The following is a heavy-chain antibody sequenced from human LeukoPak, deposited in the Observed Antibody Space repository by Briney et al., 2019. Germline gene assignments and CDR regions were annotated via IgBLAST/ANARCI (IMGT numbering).Heavy chain of an antibody. CDR2: VSGPGGST. J-gene: IGHJ4*02. V-gene: IGHV3-23*01. Sequence: GGSLRLSCAASGFTFSTYDMSWVRQAPGKGLEWVSGVSGPGGSTYDADSVKGRFTISRDNSKSTLYLQMNSLRDGDTAVYFCARLNYGDYGTFDYWGQGSLVTVSS. CDR3: ARLNYGDYGTFDY. D-gene: IGHD4-17*01. CDR1: GFTFSTYD.